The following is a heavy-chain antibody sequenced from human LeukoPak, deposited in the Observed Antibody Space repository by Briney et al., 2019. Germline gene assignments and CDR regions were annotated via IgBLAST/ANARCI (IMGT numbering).Heavy chain of an antibody. D-gene: IGHD3-10*01. CDR1: GGSISSSSYY. J-gene: IGHJ4*02. CDR2: IYYSGST. CDR3: ARDYYGSGSYDY. Sequence: SETLSLTRTLSGGSISSSSYYWGWIRQPPGEGLEWIGGIYYSGSTYYNPSLKSRVTISVDTSKNQFSLKLSSVTAADTAVYYCARDYYGSGSYDYCGQGTLVTVSS. V-gene: IGHV4-39*07.